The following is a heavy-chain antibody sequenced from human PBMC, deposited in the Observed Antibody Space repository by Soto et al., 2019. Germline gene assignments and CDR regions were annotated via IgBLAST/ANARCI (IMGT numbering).Heavy chain of an antibody. J-gene: IGHJ5*02. CDR3: ARDRGGNHNWFDP. CDR1: GGTFSSYA. D-gene: IGHD2-15*01. Sequence: SVKVSCKASGGTFSSYAISWVRQAPGQGLEWMGGIIPIFGTANYAQKFQGRVTITADKSTSTAYMELSSLRSEDTAVYYCARDRGGNHNWFDPWGQGTLVTVSS. CDR2: IIPIFGTA. V-gene: IGHV1-69*06.